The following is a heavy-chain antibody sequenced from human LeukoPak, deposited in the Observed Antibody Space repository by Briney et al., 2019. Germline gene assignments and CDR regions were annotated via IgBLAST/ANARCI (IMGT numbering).Heavy chain of an antibody. CDR2: INPNSGGT. V-gene: IGHV1-2*02. Sequence: GASVKVSCKASGYTFTGYYMHWVRQAPGQGLEWMGWINPNSGGTNYAQKFQGRVTMTRDTSISTAYMELSRLRSDDTAVYYCASLFDYGDYYYAFDIWGQGTMVTVSS. CDR1: GYTFTGYY. J-gene: IGHJ3*02. CDR3: ASLFDYGDYYYAFDI. D-gene: IGHD4-17*01.